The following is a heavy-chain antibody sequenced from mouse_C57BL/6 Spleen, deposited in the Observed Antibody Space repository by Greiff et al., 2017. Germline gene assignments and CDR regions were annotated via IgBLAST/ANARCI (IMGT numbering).Heavy chain of an antibody. V-gene: IGHV1-80*01. CDR3: ARGYSNYGDYAMDY. Sequence: QVQLQQSGAELVKPGASVKISCKASGYAFSSYWMNWVKQRPGKGLEWIGQIYPGDGDTNYNGKFKGKDTLTADKSSSTAYMQLSSLTSEDSAVYFCARGYSNYGDYAMDYWGQGTSVTVSS. CDR2: IYPGDGDT. J-gene: IGHJ4*01. D-gene: IGHD2-5*01. CDR1: GYAFSSYW.